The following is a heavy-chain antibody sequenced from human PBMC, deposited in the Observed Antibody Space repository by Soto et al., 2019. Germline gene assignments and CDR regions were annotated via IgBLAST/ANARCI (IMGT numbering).Heavy chain of an antibody. V-gene: IGHV4-39*01. Sequence: QLQLQESGPGLVKPSETLSLTCTVSGGSISSSSYYWGWIRQPPGKGLEWIGSIYYSGSTYYNPSLNSRVTISVDTSKSQFSLKLSSVTAADTAVYYCARTIVLMVYAIPYNWFDPWGQGTLVTVSS. CDR1: GGSISSSSYY. CDR3: ARTIVLMVYAIPYNWFDP. D-gene: IGHD2-8*01. J-gene: IGHJ5*02. CDR2: IYYSGST.